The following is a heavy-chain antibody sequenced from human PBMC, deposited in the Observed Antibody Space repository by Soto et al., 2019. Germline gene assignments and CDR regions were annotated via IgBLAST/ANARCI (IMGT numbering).Heavy chain of an antibody. J-gene: IGHJ6*02. V-gene: IGHV3-23*01. CDR1: RFTFSTYA. Sequence: EVQLLESGGGLVQPGGSLRLSCAASRFTFSTYAMTWVRQAPGKGLEWVSGISGSGSSTYYADSVKGRFTISRDNSKNTLYLQMNSLRVEDTAVYYCAKGDLMVRGVMGGMDVWGQGTTVTVSS. D-gene: IGHD3-10*01. CDR3: AKGDLMVRGVMGGMDV. CDR2: ISGSGSST.